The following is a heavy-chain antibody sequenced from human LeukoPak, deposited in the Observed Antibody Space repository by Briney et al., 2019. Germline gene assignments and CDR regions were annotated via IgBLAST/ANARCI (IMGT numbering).Heavy chain of an antibody. V-gene: IGHV3-23*01. Sequence: GGSLRLSCVASGFAFSNFGMHWVRQAPGKGLEWVSAISDGGVTTYYADSVKGRFTISRDNSKNTVHLQMNSLRAEDTAVYYCAKEKTTVITPGIDYWGQGTLVTVSS. J-gene: IGHJ4*02. CDR2: ISDGGVTT. D-gene: IGHD4-23*01. CDR3: AKEKTTVITPGIDY. CDR1: GFAFSNFG.